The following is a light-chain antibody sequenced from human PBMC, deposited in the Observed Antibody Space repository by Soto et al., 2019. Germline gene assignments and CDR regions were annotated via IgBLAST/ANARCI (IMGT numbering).Light chain of an antibody. J-gene: IGKJ4*01. CDR3: QQYNYWPLN. CDR1: QSLTTY. CDR2: GIY. Sequence: EVFMTQSQATLSVSPVETATRSWMASQSLTTYLAWYQQKPDQAPRLLIYGIYTRATDIPARFSGSGSGTEFTLTISSLQSEDFAVYYCQQYNYWPLNFGGGTKVDI. V-gene: IGKV3-15*01.